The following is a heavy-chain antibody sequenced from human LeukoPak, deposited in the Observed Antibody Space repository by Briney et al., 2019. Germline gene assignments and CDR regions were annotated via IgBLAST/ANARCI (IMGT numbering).Heavy chain of an antibody. CDR1: GYTFTDSS. CDR2: IHPISGAT. Sequence: ASVKVSCKASGYTFTDSSIHWVRQAPGQGLEWLGWIHPISGATHYKQKFQGRVILTRDTSIGTAYMEVTRLTSDGTAVYYCARGESVIRITYPWGQGTQVTVSS. J-gene: IGHJ4*02. D-gene: IGHD3-16*01. V-gene: IGHV1-2*02. CDR3: ARGESVIRITYP.